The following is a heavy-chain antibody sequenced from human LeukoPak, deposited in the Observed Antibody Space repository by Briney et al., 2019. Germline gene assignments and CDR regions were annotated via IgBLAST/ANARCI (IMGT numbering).Heavy chain of an antibody. CDR2: IRDGGASR. CDR3: AKHRGYSSTYSDY. D-gene: IGHD6-19*01. Sequence: GGSLRLSCAASGFTFSSCAMSWVRQAPGKGLERVSAIRDGGASRSYADSVKGRFTISRDNSKNTLYLQMNSLRAEDTAIYYCAKHRGYSSTYSDYWGQGTLVTVSS. J-gene: IGHJ4*02. V-gene: IGHV3-23*01. CDR1: GFTFSSCA.